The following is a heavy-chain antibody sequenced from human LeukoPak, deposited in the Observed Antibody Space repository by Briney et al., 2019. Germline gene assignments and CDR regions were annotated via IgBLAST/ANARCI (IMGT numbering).Heavy chain of an antibody. D-gene: IGHD6-13*01. J-gene: IGHJ5*02. V-gene: IGHV3-33*01. CDR3: ARGLGRRSKQLDVRNWFDP. CDR2: IWYDGSNK. Sequence: GGSLRLSCAASGFTFSSYGMHWVRQAPGKGLEWVAVIWYDGSNKYYADSVKGRFTISRDNSKNTLYLQMNSLRAEDTAVYYCARGLGRRSKQLDVRNWFDPWGQGTLVTVSS. CDR1: GFTFSSYG.